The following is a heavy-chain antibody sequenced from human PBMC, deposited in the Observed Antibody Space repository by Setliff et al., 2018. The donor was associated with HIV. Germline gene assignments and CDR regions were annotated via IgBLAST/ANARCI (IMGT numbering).Heavy chain of an antibody. D-gene: IGHD4-17*01. CDR2: ISTSGIT. J-gene: IGHJ3*02. CDR1: GDSINSGFYY. V-gene: IGHV4-61*02. Sequence: SLTCIVSGDSINSGFYYWSWIRQPAGRGLEWIGRISTSGITNYNPSLKSRVTISVDTSKNQFSLRVRSVTAADTAVYYCARLGMTTVGIGDVFDIWGQGTMVTVSS. CDR3: ARLGMTTVGIGDVFDI.